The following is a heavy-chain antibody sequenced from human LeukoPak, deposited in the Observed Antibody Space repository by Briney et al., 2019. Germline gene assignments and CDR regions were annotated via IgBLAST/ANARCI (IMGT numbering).Heavy chain of an antibody. D-gene: IGHD6-13*01. V-gene: IGHV1-8*01. CDR1: GYTLTSYD. CDR3: ARGGYSSSWYPDY. J-gene: IGHJ4*02. Sequence: ASVKVSCKASGYTLTSYDVNWVRQATGQGLEWMGWMNPNSGRTGYAQKFQGRVTITRNTSISTAYMELSSLRSEDTAVYYCARGGYSSSWYPDYWGQGTLVTVSS. CDR2: MNPNSGRT.